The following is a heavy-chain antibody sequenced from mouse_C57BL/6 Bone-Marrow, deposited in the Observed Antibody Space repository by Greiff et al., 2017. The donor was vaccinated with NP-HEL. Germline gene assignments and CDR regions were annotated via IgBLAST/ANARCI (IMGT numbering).Heavy chain of an antibody. CDR3: ARDFLWYFDV. V-gene: IGHV1-81*01. CDR1: GYTFTSYG. CDR2: IYPRSGNT. Sequence: VQLVESGAELARPGASVKLSCKASGYTFTSYGISWVKQRTGQGLEWIGEIYPRSGNTYYNEKFKGKATLTADKSSSTAYMELRSLTSEDSAVYFCARDFLWYFDVWGTGTTVTVSS. J-gene: IGHJ1*03.